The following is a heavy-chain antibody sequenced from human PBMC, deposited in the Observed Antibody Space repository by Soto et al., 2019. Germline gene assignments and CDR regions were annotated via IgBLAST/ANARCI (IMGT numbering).Heavy chain of an antibody. CDR1: GGAISGYY. Sequence: PSETLSLTCTVTGGAISGYYWTWIRQSDGEGLEWIGRIYSSGSTNYNPSLKSRVTISLDTSMNYFSLRPSSVTAADTAVYYCARGQRFSDWFDPWGQGTLVTVSS. J-gene: IGHJ5*02. D-gene: IGHD3-3*01. V-gene: IGHV4-4*07. CDR2: IYSSGST. CDR3: ARGQRFSDWFDP.